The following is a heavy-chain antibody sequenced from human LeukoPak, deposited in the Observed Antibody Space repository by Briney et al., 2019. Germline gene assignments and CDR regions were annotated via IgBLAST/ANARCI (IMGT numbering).Heavy chain of an antibody. CDR3: ARYPPNYYDSSGYSD. V-gene: IGHV1-2*02. CDR2: INPNSGGT. D-gene: IGHD3-22*01. Sequence: ASVKVSCKASGYTFTGYYMHWVRQAPGQGLEWMGWINPNSGGTNYAQKFQGRVTMTRDTSISTAYMELSRLRSDDTAVYYCARYPPNYYDSSGYSDWGQGTLVTVSS. J-gene: IGHJ4*02. CDR1: GYTFTGYY.